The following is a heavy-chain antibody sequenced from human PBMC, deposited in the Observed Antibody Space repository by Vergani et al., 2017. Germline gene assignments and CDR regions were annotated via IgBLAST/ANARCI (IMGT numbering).Heavy chain of an antibody. J-gene: IGHJ5*02. Sequence: QVHLQESGPGVVKPSDTLSLTCTVSGGSMSDFYWTWIRQPAGRGLEWIGRIYPNGNGNYNESLRSRLTMSIDTSGSQFSLSLSSVTAADTAVYYCARGNCGVNCPKYNWLAPWGRGILVTVSS. CDR3: ARGNCGVNCPKYNWLAP. V-gene: IGHV4-4*07. CDR1: GGSMSDFY. CDR2: IYPNGNG. D-gene: IGHD2-21*01.